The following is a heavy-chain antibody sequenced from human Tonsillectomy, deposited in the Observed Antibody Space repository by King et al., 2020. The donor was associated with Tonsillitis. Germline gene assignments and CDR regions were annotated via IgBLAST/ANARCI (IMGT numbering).Heavy chain of an antibody. CDR1: GFTFDDYA. J-gene: IGHJ4*02. CDR2: ISWNSGSI. V-gene: IGHV3-9*01. Sequence: VQLVESGGGLVQPGRSLRLSCAASGFTFDDYAMHWVRQAPGKGLEWVSGISWNSGSIGYADSVKGRFTISRDNAKNSLYLQMNSLRAEDTALYYCAKATYSYGSGGPDYWGQGTLVTVSS. D-gene: IGHD3-10*01. CDR3: AKATYSYGSGGPDY.